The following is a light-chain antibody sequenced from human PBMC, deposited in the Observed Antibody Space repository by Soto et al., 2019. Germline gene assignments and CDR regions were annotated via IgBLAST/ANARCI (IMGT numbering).Light chain of an antibody. CDR1: SSDVGGYNY. Sequence: QSALTQPASVSGSPGQSITISCTGTSSDVGGYNYVSWYQHHPGKAPKLIIYDVTNRPSGVSNPFSGSKSGNTAPLTISGLQPEDEADYYCSSYTTGNTRQIVFGTGTKLNVL. V-gene: IGLV2-14*03. CDR3: SSYTTGNTRQIV. CDR2: DVT. J-gene: IGLJ1*01.